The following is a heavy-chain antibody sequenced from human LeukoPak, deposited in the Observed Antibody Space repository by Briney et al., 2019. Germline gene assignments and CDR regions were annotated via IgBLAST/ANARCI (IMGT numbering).Heavy chain of an antibody. CDR3: AKLQDFYDNSGYSYFDN. Sequence: GGSLRLSCAASGFTFSNYAMSWVRQAPGKGLEWVSSITGNALNTYQADFIKGRFTISRDDSKNTLYLHLSSLRAEDTAVYYCAKLQDFYDNSGYSYFDNWGQGTLVTVSS. J-gene: IGHJ4*02. CDR2: ITGNALNT. CDR1: GFTFSNYA. D-gene: IGHD3-22*01. V-gene: IGHV3-23*01.